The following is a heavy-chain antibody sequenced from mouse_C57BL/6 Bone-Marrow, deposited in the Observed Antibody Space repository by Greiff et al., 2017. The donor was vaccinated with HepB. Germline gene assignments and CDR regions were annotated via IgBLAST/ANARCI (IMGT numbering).Heavy chain of an antibody. J-gene: IGHJ2*01. CDR2: IDPEDGDT. CDR1: GFNIKDYY. V-gene: IGHV14-1*01. CDR3: TTYPPYYDGSSYDY. Sequence: VQLQQSGAELVRPGASVKLSCTASGFNIKDYYMHWVKQRPEQGLEWIGRIDPEDGDTEYAPKFQGKATMTADTSSNTAYLQLSSLTSEDTAVYYCTTYPPYYDGSSYDYWGQGTTLTVSS. D-gene: IGHD1-1*01.